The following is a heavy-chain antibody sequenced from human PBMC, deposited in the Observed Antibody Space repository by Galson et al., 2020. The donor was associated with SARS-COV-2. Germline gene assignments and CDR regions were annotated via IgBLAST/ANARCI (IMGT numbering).Heavy chain of an antibody. D-gene: IGHD6-6*01. V-gene: IGHV3-48*01. CDR2: ISSSSSTI. J-gene: IGHJ6*02. Sequence: GGSLRLSCAASGFTFSSYSMNWVRQAPGKGLEWVSYISSSSSTIYYADSVKGRLTISRDNAKNSLYLQMNSLRAEDTAVYYCASPSIAVRRYGMDVWGQGTTVTVSS. CDR1: GFTFSSYS. CDR3: ASPSIAVRRYGMDV.